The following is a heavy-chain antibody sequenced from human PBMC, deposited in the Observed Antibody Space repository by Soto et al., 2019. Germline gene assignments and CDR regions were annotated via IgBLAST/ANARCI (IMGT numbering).Heavy chain of an antibody. V-gene: IGHV3-21*01. Sequence: LRLSCVGSGFTFSTYGINWVRQAPGKGLEWVSSISSRSDIYYADSVKGRFTISRDNAKNSVSLQMNSLRAEDTAVYYCAREYTAWPLAYGLDVWGQGTTVTVSS. J-gene: IGHJ6*02. CDR1: GFTFSTYG. CDR2: ISSRSDI. CDR3: AREYTAWPLAYGLDV. D-gene: IGHD2-2*02.